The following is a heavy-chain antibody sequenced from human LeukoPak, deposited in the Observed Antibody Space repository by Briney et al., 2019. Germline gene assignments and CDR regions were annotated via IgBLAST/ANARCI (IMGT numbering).Heavy chain of an antibody. CDR1: GGSISSSHYY. CDR3: ARQISDYYYYYIDV. D-gene: IGHD3-10*01. Sequence: SETLSLTCTVSGGSISSSHYYWGWIRQTPGKGLEWIGTIYYSGTTYHNPSLESRATISEDTSKNQFSLTLRSVTAADTSVYYCARQISDYYYYYIDVWGKGTTVTVSS. CDR2: IYYSGTT. J-gene: IGHJ6*03. V-gene: IGHV4-39*01.